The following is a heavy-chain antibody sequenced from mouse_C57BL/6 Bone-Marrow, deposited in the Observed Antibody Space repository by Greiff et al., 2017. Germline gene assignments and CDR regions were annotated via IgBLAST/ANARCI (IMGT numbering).Heavy chain of an antibody. CDR1: GYTFTDYE. D-gene: IGHD2-3*01. J-gene: IGHJ4*01. CDR3: TRGDLCDGYYDYAMDY. CDR2: IDPETGGT. Sequence: QVHVKQSGAELVRPGASVTLSCKASGYTFTDYEMHWVKQTPVHGLEWIGAIDPETGGTAYNQKFKGKAILTADKSTSTAYIELRSLTSEDSAGYYCTRGDLCDGYYDYAMDYWGQGTSVTVSS. V-gene: IGHV1-15*01.